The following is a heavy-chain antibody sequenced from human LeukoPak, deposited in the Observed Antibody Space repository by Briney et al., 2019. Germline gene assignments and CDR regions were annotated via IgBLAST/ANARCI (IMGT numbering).Heavy chain of an antibody. J-gene: IGHJ4*02. Sequence: SETLSLTCTVSGGSISSYYWSWIRQPPGKGLEWIGYIYYSGSTNYNPSLKSRVTISVDTSKNQFSLKLSSVTAADTAVYYCARHLGGGASREFDYWGQGTLVTVSP. D-gene: IGHD3-16*01. CDR2: IYYSGST. CDR3: ARHLGGGASREFDY. V-gene: IGHV4-59*01. CDR1: GGSISSYY.